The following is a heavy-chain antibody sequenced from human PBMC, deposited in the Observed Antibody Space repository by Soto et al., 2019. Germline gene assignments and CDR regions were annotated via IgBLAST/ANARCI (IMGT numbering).Heavy chain of an antibody. J-gene: IGHJ3*01. D-gene: IGHD2-21*01. V-gene: IGHV3-15*07. CDR3: TACTINVRWGFV. Sequence: EVQLMESGGGLVKPGGSLRLSCAASGFPFNNAWMNWVRQAPGKGLEWVGRVKSRSYGGTADYAAPVKGRFIISRDDSINTLYLQMNSLQTEDTAVYYCTACTINVRWGFVWGQGTMVTVSS. CDR2: VKSRSYGGTA. CDR1: GFPFNNAW.